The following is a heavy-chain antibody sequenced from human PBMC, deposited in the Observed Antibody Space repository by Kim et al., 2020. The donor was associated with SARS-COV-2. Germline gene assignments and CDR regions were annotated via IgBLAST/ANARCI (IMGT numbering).Heavy chain of an antibody. Sequence: SETLSLTCTVSGGSISSSSYYLGWIRQPPGKGLEWIGSIYYSGSTYYNPSLKSRVTISVDTAKNQFSLKLSSVTAAGTAVYYCARRLGGWRNYGMDVWGQGTTVTVSS. CDR3: ARRLGGWRNYGMDV. J-gene: IGHJ6*02. D-gene: IGHD6-19*01. V-gene: IGHV4-39*01. CDR2: IYYSGST. CDR1: GGSISSSSYY.